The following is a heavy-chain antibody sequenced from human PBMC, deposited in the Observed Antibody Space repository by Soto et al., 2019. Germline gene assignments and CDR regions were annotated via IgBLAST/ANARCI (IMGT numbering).Heavy chain of an antibody. CDR2: ISPSGTTT. V-gene: IGHV3-48*02. J-gene: IGHJ4*02. Sequence: GGSLRLSCAASGFIFSNRDMIWARQAPGKGLERVSYISPSGTTTYYADSVKGRFTLSRDNARNSLYLQMDSLRDEDTAVYYCARVEGPTVATMFFDYWGQGTPVTVSS. CDR3: ARVEGPTVATMFFDY. CDR1: GFIFSNRD. D-gene: IGHD5-12*01.